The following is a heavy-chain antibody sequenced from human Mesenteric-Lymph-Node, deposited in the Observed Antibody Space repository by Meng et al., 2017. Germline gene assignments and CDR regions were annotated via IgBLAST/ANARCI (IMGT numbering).Heavy chain of an antibody. CDR3: AGSSGPESYYLL. CDR2: IYYSGST. Sequence: SETLSLTCTVSGGSISSSSYYWGWIRQPPGKGLEWIGSIYYSGSTYYNPSLKSRVTISVDTSKNQFSLKLSSVTAEDTAVYYCAGSSGPESYYLLWGQGTLVTVSS. J-gene: IGHJ4*02. D-gene: IGHD3-10*01. V-gene: IGHV4-39*07. CDR1: GGSISSSSYY.